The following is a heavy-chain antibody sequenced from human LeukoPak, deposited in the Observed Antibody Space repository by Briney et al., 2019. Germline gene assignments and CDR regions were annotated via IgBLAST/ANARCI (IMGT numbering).Heavy chain of an antibody. CDR2: IYHSGST. D-gene: IGHD3-10*01. Sequence: SQTLSLTCAVSGGSISSGGYSWSWIRQPPGKGLEWIGYIYHSGSTYYNPSLKSRVTISVDRSKNQFSLKLSSVTAADTAVYYCARGNTMVRRPPYYFDYWGQGTLVTVSS. CDR3: ARGNTMVRRPPYYFDY. J-gene: IGHJ4*02. CDR1: GGSISSGGYS. V-gene: IGHV4-30-2*01.